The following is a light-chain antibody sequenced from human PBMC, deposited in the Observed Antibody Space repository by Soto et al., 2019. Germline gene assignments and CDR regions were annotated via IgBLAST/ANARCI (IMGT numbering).Light chain of an antibody. Sequence: DIQMTQSPSSLSASVGDRVTITCRASQSISSYLNWYQQKPGKAPKLLIYAASSLQSGVPSRFSGSGSGTDFTLTISSPQPEDFATYYCQQSYSTPPVTFGQGTKVEIK. CDR1: QSISSY. CDR3: QQSYSTPPVT. V-gene: IGKV1-39*01. J-gene: IGKJ1*01. CDR2: AAS.